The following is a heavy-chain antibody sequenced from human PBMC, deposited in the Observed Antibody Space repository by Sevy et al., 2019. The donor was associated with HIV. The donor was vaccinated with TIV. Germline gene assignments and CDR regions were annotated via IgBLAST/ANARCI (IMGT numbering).Heavy chain of an antibody. V-gene: IGHV3-30*04. D-gene: IGHD2-8*01. CDR2: ISYAGSHK. J-gene: IGHJ6*02. CDR3: ARDQGYCTNGVCYTDYYYYGTDV. CDR1: GSTFGSYA. Sequence: GGSLRLSCAASGSTFGSYAMHWVRQAPGKGLEWVAVISYAGSHKYYADSVKGRFTISRDNSKNTLYLQMNSLRAEDSAVYYCARDQGYCTNGVCYTDYYYYGTDVWGQGTTVTVSS.